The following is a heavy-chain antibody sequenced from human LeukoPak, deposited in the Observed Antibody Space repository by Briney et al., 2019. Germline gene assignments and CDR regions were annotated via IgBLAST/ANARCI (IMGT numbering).Heavy chain of an antibody. V-gene: IGHV5-51*01. J-gene: IGHJ4*02. CDR3: ASHIQGYSADY. D-gene: IGHD5-18*01. CDR2: IYPRDSDT. Sequence: GESLKISCKASGYTFDIYWIGWVGQMPGKGLEWMGIIYPRDSDTRYSPSFQGQVTISADKSISTAYLQWNSLKASDTAMYYCASHIQGYSADYWGQGTLVTVSS. CDR1: GYTFDIYW.